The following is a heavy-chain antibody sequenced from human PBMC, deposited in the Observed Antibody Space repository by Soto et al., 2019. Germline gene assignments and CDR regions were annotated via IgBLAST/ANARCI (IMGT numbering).Heavy chain of an antibody. V-gene: IGHV1-69*06. CDR2: IIPIFGTA. Sequence: ASVKVSFKASGGTFSSYAISWVRQAPGQGLEWMGGIIPIFGTANYAQKFQGRVTITADKSTSTAYMELSSLRSEDTAVYYCASLDYGDYSYYFDYWGQGTLVTVSS. D-gene: IGHD4-17*01. J-gene: IGHJ4*02. CDR3: ASLDYGDYSYYFDY. CDR1: GGTFSSYA.